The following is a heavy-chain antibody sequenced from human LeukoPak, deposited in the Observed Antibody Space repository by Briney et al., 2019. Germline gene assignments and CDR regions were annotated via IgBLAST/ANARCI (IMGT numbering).Heavy chain of an antibody. Sequence: ASVKVSCKASGGTFSSYAISWVRQAPGQGLEWMGGIIPIFGTANYAQKFQGRVTMTRDTSTSTVYMELSSLRSEDTAVYYCARGPTYLEMATIGSIDYWGQGTLVTVSS. CDR3: ARGPTYLEMATIGSIDY. D-gene: IGHD5-24*01. V-gene: IGHV1-69*05. CDR2: IIPIFGTA. J-gene: IGHJ4*02. CDR1: GGTFSSYA.